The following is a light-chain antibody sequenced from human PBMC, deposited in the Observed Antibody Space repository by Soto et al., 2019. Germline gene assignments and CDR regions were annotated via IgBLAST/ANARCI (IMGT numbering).Light chain of an antibody. J-gene: IGKJ4*01. CDR3: QQSFSPLLT. CDR1: QTLNNY. Sequence: DIQMPQSPSSVSASVGDRVTITCRASQTLNNYLTWFQQKPGKAPKVLIYAASTLQSGVPSRFSGSGSGAEFTLTISSLQPEDFATYYCQQSFSPLLTFGGGTKVDIK. CDR2: AAS. V-gene: IGKV1-39*01.